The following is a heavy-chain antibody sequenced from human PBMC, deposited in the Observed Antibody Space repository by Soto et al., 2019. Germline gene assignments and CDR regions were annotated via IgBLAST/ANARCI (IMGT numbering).Heavy chain of an antibody. J-gene: IGHJ6*02. D-gene: IGHD3-16*01. CDR1: GFIVSSKY. Sequence: PGGSLRLSCAVSGFIVSSKYMTWVRQAPGKGLEWVSVIYTGGSTHYADSARGRFTISRDSSKNTLYLQMNSLRAEDAAVYYCTTYTGYGMDVWGQGTPVTVSS. V-gene: IGHV3-53*01. CDR2: IYTGGST. CDR3: TTYTGYGMDV.